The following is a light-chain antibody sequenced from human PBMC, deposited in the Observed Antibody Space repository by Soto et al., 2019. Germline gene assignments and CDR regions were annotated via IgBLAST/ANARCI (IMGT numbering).Light chain of an antibody. CDR2: GAS. Sequence: EIVLTQSPGTLSLSPGERATLSCRASQSVSSSYLAWYQRKPGQAPRLLIYGASSRATGILDRFSGSGSGTDFTFTISRLEPEDFAVYYCQQYGSSPITFGQGTRLEIK. CDR1: QSVSSSY. CDR3: QQYGSSPIT. V-gene: IGKV3-20*01. J-gene: IGKJ5*01.